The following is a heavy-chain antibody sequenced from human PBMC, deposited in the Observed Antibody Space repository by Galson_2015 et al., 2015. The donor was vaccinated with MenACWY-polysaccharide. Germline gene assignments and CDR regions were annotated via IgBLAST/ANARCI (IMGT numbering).Heavy chain of an antibody. CDR3: AKDPGGIVVVVASSIRGY. V-gene: IGHV3-23*01. J-gene: IGHJ4*02. CDR1: GFTFSSYA. CDR2: ISGSGGST. D-gene: IGHD2-15*01. Sequence: ALRLSCAASGFTFSSYAMSWVRQAPGKGLEWGSAISGSGGSTYYADSVKGRFTISRDNSKNTLYLQMNSLRAEDTAVYYCAKDPGGIVVVVASSIRGYWGQGTLVTVSS.